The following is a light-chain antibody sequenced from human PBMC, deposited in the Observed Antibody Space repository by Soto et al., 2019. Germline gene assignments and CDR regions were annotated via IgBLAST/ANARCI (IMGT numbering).Light chain of an antibody. CDR1: RSDVGGFNF. CDR2: DVS. CDR3: SAYTSISTYV. Sequence: QSALTQPASVSGSPGQSITISCTGTRSDVGGFNFVSWYQQYPGKAPKVMIYDVSDRPSGVSNRFSGSKSGNTASLTISWLQAEDEADYYCSAYTSISTYVFGTGSKLTV. J-gene: IGLJ1*01. V-gene: IGLV2-14*01.